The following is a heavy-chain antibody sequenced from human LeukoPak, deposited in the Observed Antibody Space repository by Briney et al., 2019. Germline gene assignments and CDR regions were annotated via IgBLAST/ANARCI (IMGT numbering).Heavy chain of an antibody. D-gene: IGHD3-22*01. Sequence: PGGSLRLSCAASGFTFSSYSMNWVRQAPGKGLEWVSSISSSSYIYYADSVKGRFTISRDNAKNSLYLQMNSLRAEDTAVYYCARAVVNCGYYGWGQGTLVTVSS. CDR1: GFTFSSYS. J-gene: IGHJ4*02. V-gene: IGHV3-21*01. CDR2: ISSSSYI. CDR3: ARAVVNCGYYG.